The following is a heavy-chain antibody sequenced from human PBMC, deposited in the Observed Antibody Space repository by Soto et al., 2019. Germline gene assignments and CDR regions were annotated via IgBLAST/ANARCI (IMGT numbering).Heavy chain of an antibody. CDR2: INHSGTT. D-gene: IGHD3-3*01. J-gene: IGHJ6*02. CDR1: GGSFSGYS. CDR3: ARARFDSWSHIYYGLDV. Sequence: PSETLSLTCAEYGGSFSGYSWTWLRQPPGKGLEWIGEINHSGTTDYNPALKSRVTMSADTSKNQFSLRMTSVTAADTAVYYCARARFDSWSHIYYGLDVWGQGTTVTVSS. V-gene: IGHV4-34*01.